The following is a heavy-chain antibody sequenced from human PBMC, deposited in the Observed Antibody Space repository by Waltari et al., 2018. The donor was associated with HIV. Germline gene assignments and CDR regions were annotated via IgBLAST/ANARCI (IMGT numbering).Heavy chain of an antibody. D-gene: IGHD5-12*01. CDR3: ARGRGHIVACVDV. V-gene: IGHV3-66*02. CDR2: IYSGGNT. Sequence: EVQLVESGGGLVQPGGSLRLSCAASGFTVSSSYMNWVLQAPGKGPECVSGIYSGGNTYYADSVKGRFTLARDDSKNTLYLQMNNLRPEDTAVYHCARGRGHIVACVDVWGQGTMVTVSS. CDR1: GFTVSSSY. J-gene: IGHJ6*02.